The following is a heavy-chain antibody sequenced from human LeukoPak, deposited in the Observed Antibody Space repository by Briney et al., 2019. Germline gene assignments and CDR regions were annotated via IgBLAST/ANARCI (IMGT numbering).Heavy chain of an antibody. Sequence: PSETLSLTCTVSGGSISSSSYYWGWIRQPPGKGLEWIVSIYYSGSTYYNPSLKSRVTISVDTSMNQFSLKLSSVTAADTAVYYCARLSRTLAVAGGFDYWGQGTLVTVSS. CDR1: GGSISSSSYY. V-gene: IGHV4-39*01. J-gene: IGHJ4*02. D-gene: IGHD6-19*01. CDR2: IYYSGST. CDR3: ARLSRTLAVAGGFDY.